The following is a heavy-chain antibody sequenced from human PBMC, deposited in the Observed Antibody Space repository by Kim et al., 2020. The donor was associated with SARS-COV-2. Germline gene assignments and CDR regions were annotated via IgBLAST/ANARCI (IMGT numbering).Heavy chain of an antibody. Sequence: VRGRFTMSRDNSKSTLYLQMNSLRAEDTAVYYCAKDCLTRSNITCSSDYWGQGTLVTVSS. V-gene: IGHV3-23*01. J-gene: IGHJ4*02. CDR3: AKDCLTRSNITCSSDY. D-gene: IGHD2-2*01.